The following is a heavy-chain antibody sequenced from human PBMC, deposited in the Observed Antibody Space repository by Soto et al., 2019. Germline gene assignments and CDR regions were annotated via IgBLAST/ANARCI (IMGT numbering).Heavy chain of an antibody. CDR2: IYYSGST. CDR1: GGSMSGYY. D-gene: IGHD3-3*01. J-gene: IGHJ5*02. V-gene: IGHV4-59*01. Sequence: SETLSLTCTVSGGSMSGYYWNWIRQPPGEGLQWIGNIYYSGSTNYNPSLKSRVTISVDTSKNHFSLKVNSVTTADTAVYYCARSPTFLDRFDPWGQGTLVTVSS. CDR3: ARSPTFLDRFDP.